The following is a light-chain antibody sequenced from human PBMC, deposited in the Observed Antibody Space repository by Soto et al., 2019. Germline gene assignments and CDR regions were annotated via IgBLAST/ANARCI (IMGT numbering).Light chain of an antibody. V-gene: IGLV2-23*01. CDR3: CSYAGSNTWV. CDR2: EGS. J-gene: IGLJ3*02. Sequence: QSVLTQPASVSGSPGQSITISCTGTSSGIGSYNFVSWYQQHPGKAPKIMIYEGSKRPSGVSYRFSGSQSGNTASLTISGLQAEDEADYYCCSYAGSNTWVFGGGTKLTVL. CDR1: SSGIGSYNF.